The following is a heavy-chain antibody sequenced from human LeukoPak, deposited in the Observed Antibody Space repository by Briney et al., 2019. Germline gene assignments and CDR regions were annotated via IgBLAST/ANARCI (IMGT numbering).Heavy chain of an antibody. CDR1: GFSLSSYW. CDR2: IYSGGST. CDR3: ARDIYGSGSYYRYFDY. J-gene: IGHJ4*02. D-gene: IGHD3-10*01. Sequence: GGSLRLSCAASGFSLSSYWMSWVRQAPGKGLEWVSVIYSGGSTYYADSVKGRFTISRDNSKNTLYLQMNSLRAEDTAVYYCARDIYGSGSYYRYFDYWGQGTLVTVSS. V-gene: IGHV3-66*01.